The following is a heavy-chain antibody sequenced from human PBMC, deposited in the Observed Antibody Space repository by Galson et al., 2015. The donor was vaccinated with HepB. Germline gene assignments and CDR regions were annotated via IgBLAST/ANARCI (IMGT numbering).Heavy chain of an antibody. D-gene: IGHD5-12*01. V-gene: IGHV3-48*02. J-gene: IGHJ4*02. CDR1: GFTFSSYS. Sequence: SLRLSCAASGFTFSSYSMNWVRQAPGKGLEWVSYISSSSSIIYYADSVKGRFTISRDNAKNSLYLQMNSLRDEDTAVYYCAREKGGYESDSVDYWGQGTLVTVSS. CDR3: AREKGGYESDSVDY. CDR2: ISSSSSII.